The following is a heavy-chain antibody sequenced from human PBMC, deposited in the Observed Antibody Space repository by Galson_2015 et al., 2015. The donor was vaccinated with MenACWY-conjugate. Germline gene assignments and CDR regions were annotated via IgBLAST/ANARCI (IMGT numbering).Heavy chain of an antibody. J-gene: IGHJ4*02. Sequence: QSGAEVKKPGESLQISCTGSGYSFTSYWIGWVRQMPGKGLEWMGIIYPGDSDTRYSPSFQGQVTISADKSISTAYLQWSSLKASAPAMYYCARHDRVVVPAAPFDYWGQGTLVTVSS. V-gene: IGHV5-51*01. D-gene: IGHD2-2*01. CDR1: GYSFTSYW. CDR2: IYPGDSDT. CDR3: ARHDRVVVPAAPFDY.